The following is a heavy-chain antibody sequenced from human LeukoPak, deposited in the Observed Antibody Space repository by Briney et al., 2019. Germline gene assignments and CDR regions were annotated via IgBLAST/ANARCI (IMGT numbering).Heavy chain of an antibody. D-gene: IGHD5-24*01. CDR2: ISSSSSYI. V-gene: IGHV3-21*04. CDR3: ARDTEGMAYYFDY. Sequence: GGSLRLSCAASGFTFSSYSMNWVRQAPGKGLEWVSSISSSSSYIYYADSVKGRFTISRDNAKNSLYLQMNSLRAEDTAVYYCARDTEGMAYYFDYWGQGTLVTVSS. J-gene: IGHJ4*02. CDR1: GFTFSSYS.